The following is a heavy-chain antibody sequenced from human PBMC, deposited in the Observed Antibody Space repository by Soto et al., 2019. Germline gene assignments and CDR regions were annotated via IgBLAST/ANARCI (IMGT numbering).Heavy chain of an antibody. CDR3: ARLDASVTLFDY. CDR2: IYYSGST. D-gene: IGHD4-17*01. CDR1: GGSISSYY. V-gene: IGHV4-59*08. Sequence: PSETLSLTCTVSGGSISSYYWNWIRQPPGKGLEWIGYIYYSGSTNYNPSLKSRVTISADTSKNQFSLRLSSVTAADTAVYYCARLDASVTLFDYWGQGTLVTVSS. J-gene: IGHJ4*02.